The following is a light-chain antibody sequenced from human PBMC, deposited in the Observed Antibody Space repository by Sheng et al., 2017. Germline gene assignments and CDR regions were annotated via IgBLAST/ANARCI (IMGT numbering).Light chain of an antibody. V-gene: IGKV3-15*01. J-gene: IGKJ1*01. CDR1: QSVSNN. CDR3: QQYSNWPRT. CDR2: GAS. Sequence: ETVMTQSPATLSVSPGERVTLSCRASQSVSNNLAWYQQKPGQAPRLLIYGASTRATGIPTRFSGSGSGTEFTLTISSLQSEDFAVYYCQQYSNWPRTFGQGTKVEIK.